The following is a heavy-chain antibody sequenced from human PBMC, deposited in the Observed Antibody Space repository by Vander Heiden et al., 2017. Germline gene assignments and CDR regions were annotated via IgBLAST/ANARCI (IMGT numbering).Heavy chain of an antibody. Sequence: EVQLLQSGGDLVQPGGALTLSCAASGFNFHNYALSWVRQAPGKGLEWVSTISRSGATTYYSDSVKGRFTVSRNNSKNSLYLRMNTVRAEDTALYYCARSPISVTGFFDSWGQGTLVTVSS. J-gene: IGHJ4*02. CDR2: ISRSGATT. CDR1: GFNFHNYA. D-gene: IGHD6-19*01. V-gene: IGHV3-23*01. CDR3: ARSPISVTGFFDS.